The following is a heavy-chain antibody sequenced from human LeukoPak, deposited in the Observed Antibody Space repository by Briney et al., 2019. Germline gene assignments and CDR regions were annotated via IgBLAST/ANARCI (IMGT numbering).Heavy chain of an antibody. J-gene: IGHJ4*02. D-gene: IGHD2-15*01. CDR3: ARGPVVVVAATHYFDS. V-gene: IGHV4-34*01. Sequence: KPSETLSLTCAAYGGSFSGYYWSWIRQPPGKGLEWIGEINHSGSTNYNPSLKSRVTISVDTSKNQFSLKLTSVTAADTAVYYCARGPVVVVAATHYFDSWGQGTLVTVSS. CDR1: GGSFSGYY. CDR2: INHSGST.